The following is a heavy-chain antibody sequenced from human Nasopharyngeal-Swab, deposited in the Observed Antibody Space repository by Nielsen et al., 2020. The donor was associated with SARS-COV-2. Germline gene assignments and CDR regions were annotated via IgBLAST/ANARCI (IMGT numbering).Heavy chain of an antibody. Sequence: VRQAPGKGLEWVAVISYDGSNKYYADSVKGRFTISRDNSKNTLYLQMNSLRAEDTAVYYCARGPFYYFDYWGQRTLVTVSS. J-gene: IGHJ4*02. CDR2: ISYDGSNK. V-gene: IGHV3-30-3*01. CDR3: ARGPFYYFDY.